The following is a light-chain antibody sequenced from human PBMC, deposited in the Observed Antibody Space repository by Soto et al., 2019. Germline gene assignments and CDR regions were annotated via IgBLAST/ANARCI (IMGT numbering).Light chain of an antibody. V-gene: IGKV3-11*01. CDR3: QQRSNWPLT. CDR2: DAS. Sequence: EIVLTQSPATLSLSPGERATLSCRASQSVRGYLAGYQQKIGQAPRLLIYDASNRATGIPARFSGSGSGTDFTLTISSLEPEDFAVYYCQQRSNWPLTFGGGTKVEIK. J-gene: IGKJ4*01. CDR1: QSVRGY.